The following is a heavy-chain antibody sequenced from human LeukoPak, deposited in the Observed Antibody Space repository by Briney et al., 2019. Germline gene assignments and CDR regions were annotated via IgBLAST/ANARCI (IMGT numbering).Heavy chain of an antibody. Sequence: PSETLSLTCTVSGGSISSYYWSWIRQPPEKGLEWIGYIYYSGSTNYNPSLKSRVTISVDTSKNQFSLKLSSVTAADTAVYYCARNSAYYDILTGYSPQGAFDIWGQGTMVTVSS. D-gene: IGHD3-9*01. CDR2: IYYSGST. CDR3: ARNSAYYDILTGYSPQGAFDI. V-gene: IGHV4-59*01. J-gene: IGHJ3*02. CDR1: GGSISSYY.